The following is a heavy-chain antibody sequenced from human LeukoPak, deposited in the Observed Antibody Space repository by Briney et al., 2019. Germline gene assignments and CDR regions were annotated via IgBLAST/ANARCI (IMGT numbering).Heavy chain of an antibody. J-gene: IGHJ4*02. V-gene: IGHV4-39*01. D-gene: IGHD2-15*01. Sequence: PSETLSLTCTVSGGSISSSSYYWGWIRQPPGKGLEWIGSIYYSGSTYYNPSLKSRVTISVDTSKNRFSLKLSSVTAADTAVYYCARLHCSGGSCYYFDYWGQGTLVTVSS. CDR3: ARLHCSGGSCYYFDY. CDR2: IYYSGST. CDR1: GGSISSSSYY.